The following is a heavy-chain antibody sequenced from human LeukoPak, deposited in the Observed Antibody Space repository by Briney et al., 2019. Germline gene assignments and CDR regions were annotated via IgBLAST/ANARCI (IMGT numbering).Heavy chain of an antibody. V-gene: IGHV3-7*03. CDR2: IKQDGSEK. CDR3: ARGEYYLDGGY. D-gene: IGHD3-10*01. CDR1: GLTFTDYW. Sequence: PGGSLRLSCAVSGLTFTDYWMSWVRQAPGKGLEWVANIKQDGSEKNYVDSVKGRFSISRDNAKNSLYLQMNSLRGDDTAVYYCARGEYYLDGGYWGQGTLVTVSS. J-gene: IGHJ4*02.